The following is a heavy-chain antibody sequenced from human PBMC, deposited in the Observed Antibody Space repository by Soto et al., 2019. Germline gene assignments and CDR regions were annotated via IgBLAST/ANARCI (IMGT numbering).Heavy chain of an antibody. Sequence: SETLSLTCTVSGGSISSGDYCWSWIRQPPGKGLEWIGYIYYSGSTYYNPSLKSRVTISVDTSKNQFSLKLSSVTAADTAVYYCARVCSEGATMIVVVPTGDNWFDPWGQGTLVTVSS. V-gene: IGHV4-30-4*01. D-gene: IGHD3-22*01. CDR3: ARVCSEGATMIVVVPTGDNWFDP. CDR2: IYYSGST. J-gene: IGHJ5*02. CDR1: GGSISSGDYC.